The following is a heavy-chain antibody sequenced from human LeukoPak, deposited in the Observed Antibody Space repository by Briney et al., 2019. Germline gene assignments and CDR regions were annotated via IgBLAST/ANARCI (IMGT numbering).Heavy chain of an antibody. CDR3: ARRDGHTNPKNAFDI. Sequence: GGSLRLSCAASGFTFSSYSMNWVRQAPGKGLEWVSVIYNGDNTYYADSVKGRFTISRDNSKNMLYLQMNSLRAEDTAVYYCARRDGHTNPKNAFDIWGQGTMVTVSS. J-gene: IGHJ3*02. CDR1: GFTFSSYS. CDR2: IYNGDNT. D-gene: IGHD5-24*01. V-gene: IGHV3-53*01.